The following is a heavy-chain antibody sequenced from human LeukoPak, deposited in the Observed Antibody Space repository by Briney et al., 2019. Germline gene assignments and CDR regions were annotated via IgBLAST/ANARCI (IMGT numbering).Heavy chain of an antibody. V-gene: IGHV4-59*08. Sequence: KPSETLSLTCTVSGGSISRYYWSWIRQPPGKGLEWIGYIYYSGSTNYNPSLKSRVTISVDTSKNQFSLKLSSVTAADTAVYYCARHDSSAWYGGVDHWGQGTLVTVSS. CDR2: IYYSGST. D-gene: IGHD6-19*01. CDR3: ARHDSSAWYGGVDH. J-gene: IGHJ4*02. CDR1: GGSISRYY.